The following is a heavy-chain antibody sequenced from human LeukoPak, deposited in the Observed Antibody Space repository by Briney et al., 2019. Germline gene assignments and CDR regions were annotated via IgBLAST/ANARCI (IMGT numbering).Heavy chain of an antibody. D-gene: IGHD3-3*01. CDR3: ARVEIRTPPFTIFGVVIMGYFDY. CDR1: GYSISSGYY. J-gene: IGHJ4*02. Sequence: PSETLSLTCAVSGYSISSGYYWGWTRQPPGKGLEWIGSIYHSGSTYYNPSLKSRVTISVDTSKNQFSLKLSSVTAADTAVYYCARVEIRTPPFTIFGVVIMGYFDYWGQGTLVTVSS. CDR2: IYHSGST. V-gene: IGHV4-38-2*01.